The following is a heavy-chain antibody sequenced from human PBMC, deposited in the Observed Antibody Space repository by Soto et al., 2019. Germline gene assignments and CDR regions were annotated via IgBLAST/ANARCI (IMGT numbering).Heavy chain of an antibody. CDR2: ISYDGSNK. V-gene: IGHV3-30-3*01. CDR1: GFTFSSYA. J-gene: IGHJ6*02. CDR3: AREEGAALDSYYYYYGMDV. Sequence: QVQLVESGGGVVQPGRSLRLSCAASGFTFSSYAMHWVRQAPGKGLEWVAVISYDGSNKYYADSVKGRFTISRDNSKNTLYLQMNSLRAEDTAVYYCAREEGAALDSYYYYYGMDVWGQGTTVTVSS. D-gene: IGHD6-13*01.